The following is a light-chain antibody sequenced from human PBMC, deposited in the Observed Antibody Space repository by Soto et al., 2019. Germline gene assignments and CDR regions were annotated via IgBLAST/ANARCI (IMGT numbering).Light chain of an antibody. J-gene: IGLJ2*01. Sequence: QSVLTQPPSVSGAPGQRVTISCTGSSYNIGAGYDVYWYQQLPGTAPKLLIYGNNRRPSGVRDRFSASKSGTSASLAVTGLQAEDEADYYCQSYDSGLTGVVFGGGTKLTVL. CDR2: GNN. V-gene: IGLV1-40*01. CDR1: SYNIGAGYD. CDR3: QSYDSGLTGVV.